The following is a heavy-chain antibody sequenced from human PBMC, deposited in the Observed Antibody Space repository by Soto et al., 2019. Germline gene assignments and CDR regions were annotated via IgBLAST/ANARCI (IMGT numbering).Heavy chain of an antibody. CDR1: GGTFSSYA. CDR3: ARALVVPAAFNWFDP. J-gene: IGHJ5*02. D-gene: IGHD2-2*01. CDR2: IIPIFGTA. Sequence: ASVKVSCKASGGTFSSYAISWVRQAPGQGLEWMGGIIPIFGTANYAQKFQGRVTITADESTSTAYMELSSLRSEDTAVYYCARALVVPAAFNWFDPWGQGTLVTVSS. V-gene: IGHV1-69*13.